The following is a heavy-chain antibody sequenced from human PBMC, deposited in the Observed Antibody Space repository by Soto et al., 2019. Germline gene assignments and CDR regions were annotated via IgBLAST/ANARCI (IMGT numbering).Heavy chain of an antibody. CDR3: ARAMVRGVILPFDY. V-gene: IGHV3-23*01. D-gene: IGHD3-10*01. CDR2: ISGSGVST. CDR1: GFTFSNCA. J-gene: IGHJ4*02. Sequence: EVQLLESGGDFLQPGGSLRLSCAVSGFTFSNCAMSWVRQAPGKGLEWVSAISGSGVSTYYADSVKGRFTISRDNSKNTLYLQMNSLRAEDTAVYYCARAMVRGVILPFDYWGQGTLVTVSS.